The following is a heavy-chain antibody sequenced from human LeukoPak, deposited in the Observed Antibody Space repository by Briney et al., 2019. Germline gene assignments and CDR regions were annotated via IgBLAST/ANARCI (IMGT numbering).Heavy chain of an antibody. CDR1: GFTFSSYG. J-gene: IGHJ4*02. D-gene: IGHD1-1*01. CDR2: MSFDGSNE. Sequence: GGSLRLSCAASGFTFSSYGMHWVRQAPGKGLEWVAVMSFDGSNEYYADSVRGRFTISRDNSKNTLYLQMNSLRAEDTAVYYCARALWNPDPSMGYWGQGTLVTVSS. V-gene: IGHV3-30*03. CDR3: ARALWNPDPSMGY.